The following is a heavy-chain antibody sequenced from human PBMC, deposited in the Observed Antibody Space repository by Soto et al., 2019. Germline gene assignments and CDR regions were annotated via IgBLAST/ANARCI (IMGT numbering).Heavy chain of an antibody. CDR3: ARERSYGLDY. J-gene: IGHJ4*02. Sequence: QVQLVQSGAEVKKPGASVKVSCKASGYTFTSYDINWVRQATGQGLEWMGWMNPNSGNTVYAQKSKGRVPLTRNTSISTAYMELSSLRSEDTAVYYCARERSYGLDYWGQGTLVTVSS. V-gene: IGHV1-8*01. CDR2: MNPNSGNT. CDR1: GYTFTSYD. D-gene: IGHD5-18*01.